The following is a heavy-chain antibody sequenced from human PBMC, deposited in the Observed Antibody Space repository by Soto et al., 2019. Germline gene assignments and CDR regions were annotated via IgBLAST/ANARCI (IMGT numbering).Heavy chain of an antibody. CDR2: ISESGGST. D-gene: IGHD6-13*01. Sequence: DGQLLESGGGLGQPGGSLRLSCVGSGFTFSNYAISWVRQAPGKGLQWVSGISESGGSTHYADAVRGRFAIARDNSKNTLYLQMNSLRAEDTAIYYCAKDLVAAAASWGQGTLVTVSS. J-gene: IGHJ5*02. CDR1: GFTFSNYA. V-gene: IGHV3-23*01. CDR3: AKDLVAAAAS.